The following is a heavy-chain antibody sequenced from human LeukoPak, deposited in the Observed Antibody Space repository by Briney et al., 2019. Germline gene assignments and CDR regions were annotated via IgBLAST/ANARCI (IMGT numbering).Heavy chain of an antibody. CDR3: ARDLRYSSGWYY. CDR2: IKQDGSEK. Sequence: GGSLRLSCAASGFTFSSYAMSWVRQAPGKGLEWVANIKQDGSEKYYVDSVKGRFTISRDNAKNSLYLQMNSLRAEDTAVYYCARDLRYSSGWYYWGQGTLVTVSS. J-gene: IGHJ4*02. D-gene: IGHD6-19*01. CDR1: GFTFSSYA. V-gene: IGHV3-7*01.